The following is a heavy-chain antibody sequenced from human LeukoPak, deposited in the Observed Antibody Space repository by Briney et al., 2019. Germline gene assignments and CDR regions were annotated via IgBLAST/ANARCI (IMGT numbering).Heavy chain of an antibody. J-gene: IGHJ4*02. CDR1: GDSVSSNRAV. CDR3: ARGYGDPTLDYFDY. CDR2: TYYRSKWYN. V-gene: IGHV6-1*01. Sequence: SQTLSLTCALSGDSVSSNRAVWNWIRQSPSRGLEWLGRTYYRSKWYNDYAVSVQSRITINPDTSKNQFSLQLNSVTPEDTAVYYCARGYGDPTLDYFDYWGQGTLVTVSS. D-gene: IGHD4-17*01.